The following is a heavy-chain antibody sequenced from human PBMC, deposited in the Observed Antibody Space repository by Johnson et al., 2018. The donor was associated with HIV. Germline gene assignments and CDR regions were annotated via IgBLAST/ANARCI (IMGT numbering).Heavy chain of an antibody. CDR1: GFTFSSYG. J-gene: IGHJ3*02. D-gene: IGHD1-7*01. CDR3: ARRGNYLADAFDI. Sequence: VQLVESGGGVVQRGGSLRVSCAASGFTFSSYGLSWVRQAPGKGLEWVSAISGSGGSTFYADTMKGRFTISRDNSKSTLYLQINSLRAEDTAVYYCARRGNYLADAFDIWGQGTMVTVSS. CDR2: ISGSGGST. V-gene: IGHV3-23*04.